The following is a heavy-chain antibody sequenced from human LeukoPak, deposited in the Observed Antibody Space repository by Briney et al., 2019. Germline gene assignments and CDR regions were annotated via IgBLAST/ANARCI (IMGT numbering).Heavy chain of an antibody. Sequence: GGSLRLSCAASGFTFSSYSMNWVRQAPGKGLEWVSSISSSSSYIYYADSVKGRFTISRDNAKNSLYLQMNSLRAEDTAVYYCARGGYYDSSGYYAFGYWGQGTLVTVSS. CDR2: ISSSSSYI. CDR1: GFTFSSYS. V-gene: IGHV3-21*01. J-gene: IGHJ4*02. D-gene: IGHD3-22*01. CDR3: ARGGYYDSSGYYAFGY.